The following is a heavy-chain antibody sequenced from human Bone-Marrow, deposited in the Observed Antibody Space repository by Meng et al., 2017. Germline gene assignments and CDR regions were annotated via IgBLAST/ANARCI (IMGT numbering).Heavy chain of an antibody. CDR3: TIYTSGHM. D-gene: IGHD6-19*01. V-gene: IGHV3-73*01. CDR1: GATFSGSG. Sequence: GESLKISCVVSGATFSGSGIHWVRQASGKRLEWVGRITRKINNFATAYAASVKGRFTISRDDSKNTAYLQMNSLISEDTALYYCTIYTSGHMWGQGTVVTVSS. J-gene: IGHJ3*02. CDR2: ITRKINNFAT.